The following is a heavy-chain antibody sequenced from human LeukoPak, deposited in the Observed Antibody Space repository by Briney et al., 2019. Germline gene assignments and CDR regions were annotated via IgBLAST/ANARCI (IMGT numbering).Heavy chain of an antibody. D-gene: IGHD3-9*01. CDR3: ARAEPNYDILTDAFDI. J-gene: IGHJ3*02. CDR2: IYYSGST. Sequence: SQTLSLTCTVSGGSISSGDYYWSWIRQPPGKGLEWIGYIYYSGSTYYNPSLKSRVTISVDTSKNQFSLKLSFVTAADTAVYYCARAEPNYDILTDAFDIWGQGTMVTVSS. CDR1: GGSISSGDYY. V-gene: IGHV4-30-4*01.